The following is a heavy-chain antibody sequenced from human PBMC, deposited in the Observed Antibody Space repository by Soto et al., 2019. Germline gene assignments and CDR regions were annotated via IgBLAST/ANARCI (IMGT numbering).Heavy chain of an antibody. CDR2: ISAYNGNT. CDR1: GYTFTSYG. J-gene: IGHJ4*02. D-gene: IGHD3-22*01. CDR3: ARDLEPTRYYYDSSGYRPTIDY. V-gene: IGHV1-18*04. Sequence: ASVKVSCKASGYTFTSYGISWVRQAPGQGLEWMGWISAYNGNTNYAQKLQGRVTMTTDTSTSTAYMGLRSLRSDDTAVYYCARDLEPTRYYYDSSGYRPTIDYWGQGTLVTVSS.